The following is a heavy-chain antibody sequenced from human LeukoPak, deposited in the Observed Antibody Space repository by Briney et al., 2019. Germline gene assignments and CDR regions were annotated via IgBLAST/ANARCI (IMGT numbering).Heavy chain of an antibody. CDR3: ARVETAHYYDSSGPVEY. V-gene: IGHV3-7*01. CDR2: IKQDGSET. J-gene: IGHJ4*02. Sequence: GGSLRLSCAASEFTFSTYWLSCVRQAPGKGLEWVANIKQDGSETYYVDSAKGRFTISRDNAKNSVYLQMHSLRAEDTAVYYCARVETAHYYDSSGPVEYWGQGTLVTVS. D-gene: IGHD3-22*01. CDR1: EFTFSTYW.